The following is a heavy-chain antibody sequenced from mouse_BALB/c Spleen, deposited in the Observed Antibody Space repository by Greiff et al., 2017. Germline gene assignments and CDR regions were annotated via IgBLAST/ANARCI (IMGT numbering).Heavy chain of an antibody. CDR2: ISDGGSYT. CDR1: GFTFSDYY. Sequence: DVMLVESGGGLVKPGGSLKLSCAASGFTFSDYYMYWVRQTPEKRLEWVATISDGGSYTYYPDSVKGRFTISRDNAKNNLYLQMSSLKSEDTAMYYCARALITTALFDYWGQGTTRTVSS. CDR3: ARALITTALFDY. D-gene: IGHD1-2*01. V-gene: IGHV5-4*02. J-gene: IGHJ2*01.